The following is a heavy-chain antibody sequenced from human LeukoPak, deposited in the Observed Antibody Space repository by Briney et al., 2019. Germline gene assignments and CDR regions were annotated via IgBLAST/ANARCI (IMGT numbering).Heavy chain of an antibody. J-gene: IGHJ4*02. CDR1: AYTFTSYY. CDR3: ARTSLGYSPDY. V-gene: IGHV1-46*01. Sequence: GASVKVSCKASAYTFTSYYIHWVRQAPGQGLEWMGLINPSGGSTTYAQKFQGRVTMTRDTSTGTVYMELSSLRSEDTAVYYCARTSLGYSPDYWGQGTLVTVSS. D-gene: IGHD5-18*01. CDR2: INPSGGST.